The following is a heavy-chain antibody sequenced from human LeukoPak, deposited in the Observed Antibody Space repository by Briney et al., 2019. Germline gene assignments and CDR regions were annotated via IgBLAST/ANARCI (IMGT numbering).Heavy chain of an antibody. Sequence: SGGSLRLSCAASGFTFSRYGMHWVRQAPGKGLEWVAVIWYDGSNKYYGDSVKGRFTISRDNSKNTLYLQMNSLRAEDTAVYYCARDYDSSGYYYSGGYWGQGTMVTVSS. CDR2: IWYDGSNK. CDR3: ARDYDSSGYYYSGGY. CDR1: GFTFSRYG. V-gene: IGHV3-33*01. D-gene: IGHD3-22*01. J-gene: IGHJ4*02.